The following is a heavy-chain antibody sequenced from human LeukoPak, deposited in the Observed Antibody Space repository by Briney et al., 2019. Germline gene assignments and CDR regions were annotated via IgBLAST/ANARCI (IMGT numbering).Heavy chain of an antibody. Sequence: SQTLSLTCTVSGGSIGSGDYYWSWIRQPPGKGLEWIGYIYYSGSTYYNPSLKSRVTISVDTSKNQFSLKLSSVTAADTAVYYCARGRRSYDILTGYTVGAWFDPWGQGTLVTVSS. CDR2: IYYSGST. V-gene: IGHV4-30-4*01. CDR1: GGSIGSGDYY. D-gene: IGHD3-9*01. J-gene: IGHJ5*02. CDR3: ARGRRSYDILTGYTVGAWFDP.